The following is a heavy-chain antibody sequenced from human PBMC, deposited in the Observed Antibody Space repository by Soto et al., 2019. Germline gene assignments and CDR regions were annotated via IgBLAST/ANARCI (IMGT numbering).Heavy chain of an antibody. CDR3: AANLDVLLGFYWLFVPSDY. Sequence: GASVKVSCKASAFTFIRSTVQCVRQARGQRLEWVGRIVVGSSNTNYSQKFHETVAIIRDMSTSTAYMELTSLRSEDTAVYYCAANLDVLLGFYWLFVPSDYWGQGSLVTVS. D-gene: IGHD3-22*01. V-gene: IGHV1-58*01. J-gene: IGHJ4*02. CDR1: AFTFIRST. CDR2: IVVGSSNT.